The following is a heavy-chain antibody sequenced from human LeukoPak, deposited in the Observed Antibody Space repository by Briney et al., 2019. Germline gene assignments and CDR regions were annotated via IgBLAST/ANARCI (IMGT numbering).Heavy chain of an antibody. V-gene: IGHV4-59*01. CDR1: AGSISSYY. CDR2: IYSSGST. Sequence: PSETLSLTCTVSAGSISSYYWSWIRQPPGKGLEWIGYIYSSGSTNYNPSLKGRVTISVDTSKNQFSLKLSSVTAADTAVYYCARDHYYNSSGYTFGYWGQGTLVTVSS. CDR3: ARDHYYNSSGYTFGY. D-gene: IGHD3-22*01. J-gene: IGHJ4*02.